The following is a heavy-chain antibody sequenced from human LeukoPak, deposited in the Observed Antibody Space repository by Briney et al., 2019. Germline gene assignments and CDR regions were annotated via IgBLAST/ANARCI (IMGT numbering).Heavy chain of an antibody. V-gene: IGHV1-46*01. CDR2: INPSGGST. CDR1: GYTFTSYY. Sequence: ASVKVSCKASGYTFTSYYMHWVRQAPGQGLEWMGIINPSGGSTSYAQKFQGRLTMTRDTSTSTVYMELSSLRSEDTAVYYCAREGDVDTATWHWFDPWGQGTLVTVSS. D-gene: IGHD5-18*01. J-gene: IGHJ5*02. CDR3: AREGDVDTATWHWFDP.